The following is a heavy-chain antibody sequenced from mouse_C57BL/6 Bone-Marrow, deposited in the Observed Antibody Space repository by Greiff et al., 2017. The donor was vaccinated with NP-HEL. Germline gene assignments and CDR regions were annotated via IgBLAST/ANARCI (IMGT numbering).Heavy chain of an antibody. CDR2: IWSDGST. V-gene: IGHV2-6-1*01. CDR1: GFSLTSYG. D-gene: IGHD2-4*01. Sequence: QVQLKESGPGLVAPSQSLSITCTVSGFSLTSYGVHWVRQPPGKGLEWLVVIWSDGSTTYNSALKSRLSISKDNSKSQVFLKMNSLQTDDTAMDYWARHRRLRHYAMDYWGQGTSVTVSS. J-gene: IGHJ4*01. CDR3: ARHRRLRHYAMDY.